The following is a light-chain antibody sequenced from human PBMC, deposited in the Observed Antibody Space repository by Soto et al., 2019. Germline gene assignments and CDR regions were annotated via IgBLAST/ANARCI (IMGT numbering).Light chain of an antibody. CDR1: QEITNN. J-gene: IGKJ4*01. V-gene: IGKV1-9*01. Sequence: DIHLTQSPSSLSASVCDRVTIACRASQEITNNLAWYQQKPGNPPRLLIYEESTLHSGVPSRFSGRKVGTQFILTIDSLQPEDFATYYCQQVKSYPRTFGGGTKVDIK. CDR2: EES. CDR3: QQVKSYPRT.